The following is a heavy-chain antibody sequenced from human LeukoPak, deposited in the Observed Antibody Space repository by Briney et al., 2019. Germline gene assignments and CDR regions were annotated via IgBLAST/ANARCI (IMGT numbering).Heavy chain of an antibody. CDR1: GYTFTSYG. J-gene: IGHJ5*02. V-gene: IGHV1-18*01. D-gene: IGHD6-19*01. CDR3: ARQRVAVTNWFDP. Sequence: ASVKVSCKASGYTFTSYGISWVRQAPGQGLEWMGWISAYNGNKNYAQKLQRRVTMPTDTSTSTAYVELRSLRSDDTALYYCARQRVAVTNWFDPWGQGTLVTVSS. CDR2: ISAYNGNK.